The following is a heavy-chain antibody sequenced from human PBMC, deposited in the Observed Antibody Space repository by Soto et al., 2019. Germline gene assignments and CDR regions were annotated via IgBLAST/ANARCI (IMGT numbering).Heavy chain of an antibody. J-gene: IGHJ4*02. Sequence: GGSLRLSCAASGFRFSLFWMSWVRQTPGKGLEWVANISEDGSEKFFADSVKGRFTISRDNAKNSLSLQMNSLTADDTAVYYWARTGWPQSSYYFDYWGQGTLVTVSS. CDR3: ARTGWPQSSYYFDY. V-gene: IGHV3-7*03. CDR1: GFRFSLFW. CDR2: ISEDGSEK. D-gene: IGHD3-16*01.